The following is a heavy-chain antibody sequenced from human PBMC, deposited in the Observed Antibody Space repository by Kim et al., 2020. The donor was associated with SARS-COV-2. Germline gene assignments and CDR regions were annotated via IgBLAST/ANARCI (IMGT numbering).Heavy chain of an antibody. CDR1: GYSFTSYW. V-gene: IGHV5-51*01. Sequence: GASLQISCKGSGYSFTSYWIGWVRQMPGKGLEWMGIIYPGDSDTRYSPSFQGQVTISADKSISTAYLQWSSLKASDTAMYYCARHGAARHRGGGFDYWGQGTLVTVSS. J-gene: IGHJ4*02. CDR2: IYPGDSDT. D-gene: IGHD6-6*01. CDR3: ARHGAARHRGGGFDY.